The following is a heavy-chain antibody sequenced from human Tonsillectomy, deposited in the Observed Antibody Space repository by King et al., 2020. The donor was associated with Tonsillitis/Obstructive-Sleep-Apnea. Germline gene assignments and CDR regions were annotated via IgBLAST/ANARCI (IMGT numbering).Heavy chain of an antibody. V-gene: IGHV5-51*01. CDR1: GYSFTSYW. D-gene: IGHD2-21*02. J-gene: IGHJ3*02. CDR3: ARHPSYCGGDCYSGPEAFDI. CDR2: IYPGDSDT. Sequence: VQLVESGAEVKKPGESPKISCKGSGYSFTSYWIAWVRQMPEKGLEWMGIIYPGDSDTRYSPSFQGQVTISADKSISTAYLQWSSLKASDTAMYYCARHPSYCGGDCYSGPEAFDIWGQGTMVTVSS.